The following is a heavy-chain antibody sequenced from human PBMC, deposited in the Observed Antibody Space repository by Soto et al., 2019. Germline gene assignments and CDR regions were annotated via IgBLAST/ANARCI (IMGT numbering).Heavy chain of an antibody. V-gene: IGHV2-5*02. CDR2: IYWDDDK. Sequence: QITLNESGPTVVRPTETLTLTCRFSGFSLTTSGVGVGWIRQSPGKAPEWLALIYWDDDKRYSASLKSRLTINKDTSKNQVVLTVSDLDPTETATYYCAHRVLRTVFGLVTTTAIYFDFWGQGTPVAVSS. CDR1: GFSLTTSGVG. D-gene: IGHD3-3*01. J-gene: IGHJ4*02. CDR3: AHRVLRTVFGLVTTTAIYFDF.